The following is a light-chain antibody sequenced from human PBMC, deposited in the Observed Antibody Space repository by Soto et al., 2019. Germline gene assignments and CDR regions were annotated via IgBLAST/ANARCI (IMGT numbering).Light chain of an antibody. Sequence: EIVLTQSPGTLSLSLRERATLXXRASQSVSSSYLAWYQQKPGQAPXLLIYGASSRATGIPDRFSGSGSGTDFTLTISRLEPEDFGVYYCQYYTRSGWTFGQGTRVDI. CDR2: GAS. CDR1: QSVSSSY. CDR3: QYYTRSGWT. J-gene: IGKJ1*01. V-gene: IGKV3-20*01.